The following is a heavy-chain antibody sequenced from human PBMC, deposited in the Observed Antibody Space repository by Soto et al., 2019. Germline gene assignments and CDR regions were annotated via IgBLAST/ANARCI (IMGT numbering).Heavy chain of an antibody. J-gene: IGHJ4*02. V-gene: IGHV4-59*01. D-gene: IGHD5-12*01. CDR2: IAYTGIT. Sequence: QVHLQESGPGPLKPSETLSLTCGVSGGPIRSYYLSWVRQAPGKGLEWIAYIAYTGITGYNPSLRSRVTISGDTSQNLFSLKVTSVTAADTAVYCCAREGFSGYEALDYWGQGILVTVSS. CDR1: GGPIRSYY. CDR3: AREGFSGYEALDY.